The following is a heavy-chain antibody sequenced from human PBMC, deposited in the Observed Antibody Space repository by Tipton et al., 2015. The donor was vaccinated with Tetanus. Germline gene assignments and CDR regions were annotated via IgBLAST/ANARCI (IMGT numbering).Heavy chain of an antibody. CDR2: IKQDGSEK. CDR1: GFTFSSHW. D-gene: IGHD4-17*01. V-gene: IGHV3-7*01. Sequence: SLRLSCAASGFTFSSHWMSWVRQAPGKGLEWVANIKQDGSEKYYVDSVKGRFTISRDNAKNSLYLQMNSLRAEGTAVYYCAGRTGMDVWGQGTTVTVSS. CDR3: AGRTGMDV. J-gene: IGHJ6*02.